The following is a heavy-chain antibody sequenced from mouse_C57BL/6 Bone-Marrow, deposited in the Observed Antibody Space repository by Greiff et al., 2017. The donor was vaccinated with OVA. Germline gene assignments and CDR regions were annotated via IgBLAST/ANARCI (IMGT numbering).Heavy chain of an antibody. J-gene: IGHJ3*01. Sequence: EVKLMESGGDLVKPGGSLKLSCAASGFTFSSYGMSWVRQTPDKRLEWVATISSGGSYTYYPDSVKGRFTISRDNAKNTLYLQMSSLKSEDTAMYYCARGGNGYDWGQGTLVTVSA. CDR2: ISSGGSYT. CDR3: ARGGNGYD. CDR1: GFTFSSYG. D-gene: IGHD2-2*01. V-gene: IGHV5-6*01.